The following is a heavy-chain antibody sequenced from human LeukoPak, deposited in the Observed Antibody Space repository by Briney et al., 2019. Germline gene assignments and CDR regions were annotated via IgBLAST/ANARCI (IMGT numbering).Heavy chain of an antibody. Sequence: SSETLSLTCAVYGESMIGHYWTWIRQPPGKGLEWIGYIYYSGSTYYNPSLKSRVTISVDTSKNQFSLKLSSVTAADTAVYYCARQRGDSSGYYIGGPFDYWGQGTLVTVSS. J-gene: IGHJ4*02. D-gene: IGHD3-22*01. V-gene: IGHV4-30-4*08. CDR3: ARQRGDSSGYYIGGPFDY. CDR2: IYYSGST. CDR1: GESMIGHY.